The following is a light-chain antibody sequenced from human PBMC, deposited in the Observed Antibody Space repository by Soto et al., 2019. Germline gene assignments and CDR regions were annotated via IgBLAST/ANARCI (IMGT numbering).Light chain of an antibody. CDR3: SSYTSISTYV. J-gene: IGLJ1*01. Sequence: QSALTQPASVSGSPGQSITISCTGTSSDVGGYNFVSWYQQHPDKAPKLMIYDVTNRPSGVSNRFSGSKSGNTASLTISGLQAEDEADYSSYTSISTYVFGPGTKVTVL. CDR1: SSDVGGYNF. CDR2: DVT. V-gene: IGLV2-14*01.